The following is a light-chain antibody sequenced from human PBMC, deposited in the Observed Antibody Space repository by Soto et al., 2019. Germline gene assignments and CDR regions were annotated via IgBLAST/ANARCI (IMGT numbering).Light chain of an antibody. J-gene: IGLJ3*02. CDR2: EVS. CDR3: SSYTSSSTLVV. CDR1: SSDVGGYNY. Sequence: QSVLTQPASVSGSPGQSITISCTGTSSDVGGYNYVSWYQQHPGKAPKLMIYEVSNRPSGVSNRFSGSKSGNTASLTISGLLAADEADYYCSSYTSSSTLVVFGGGTQLTVL. V-gene: IGLV2-14*01.